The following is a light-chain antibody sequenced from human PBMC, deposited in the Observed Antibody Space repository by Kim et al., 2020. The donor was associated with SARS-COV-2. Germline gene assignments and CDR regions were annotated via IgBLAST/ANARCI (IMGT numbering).Light chain of an antibody. CDR2: EVS. Sequence: QSALTQPASVSGSPGQSITISCTGTSSDVGSYNLVSWYQQHPGKAPKLMIYEVSKRPSGVSNRFSGSKSGNTASLTISGLQADDEADYYCCSYAGSSTFVVFGGGTQLTVL. V-gene: IGLV2-23*02. CDR1: SSDVGSYNL. J-gene: IGLJ2*01. CDR3: CSYAGSSTFVV.